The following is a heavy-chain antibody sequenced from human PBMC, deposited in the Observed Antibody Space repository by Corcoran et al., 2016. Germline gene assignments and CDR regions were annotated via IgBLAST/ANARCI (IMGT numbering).Heavy chain of an antibody. J-gene: IGHJ4*02. Sequence: QVQLQESGPGLVKPSETLSLTCTVSGGSVSSGSYYWSWIRQPPGKGLEWIGYIYYSGSTNYNPSLKSRVTISVDTSKNQFSLQLSSVTDADTAVYYCARAAVVTVDVGYWGQGTLVTVSS. CDR1: GGSVSSGSYY. D-gene: IGHD2-15*01. CDR2: IYYSGST. V-gene: IGHV4-61*01. CDR3: ARAAVVTVDVGY.